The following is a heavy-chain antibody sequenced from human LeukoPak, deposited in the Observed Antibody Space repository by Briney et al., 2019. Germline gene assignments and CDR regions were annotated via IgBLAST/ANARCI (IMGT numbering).Heavy chain of an antibody. J-gene: IGHJ4*02. V-gene: IGHV4-59*01. CDR2: IHYTGST. CDR1: GGSISTYY. CDR3: ARYFDTSAYHYHFGY. Sequence: SETLSLTCTVSGGSISTYYWSWIRQPPGKGLEWIGYIHYTGSTNYNPSLKSRVTISVDTSKNQFSLKLSSVTAADTAVYYCARYFDTSAYHYHFGYWGQGTLVTVSS. D-gene: IGHD3-22*01.